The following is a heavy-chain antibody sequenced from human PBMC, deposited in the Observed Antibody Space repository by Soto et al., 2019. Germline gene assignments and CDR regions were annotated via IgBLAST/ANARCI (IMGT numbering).Heavy chain of an antibody. CDR3: ARDPGVRGSTGSFDY. CDR1: GGSISSYY. CDR2: IYYSGST. Sequence: SETLSLTCTVSGGSISSYYWSWIRQPPGKGLEWIGYIYYSGSTNYNPSLKSRVTISVDTSKNQFSLKLSSVTAADTAVYYCARDPGVRGSTGSFDYWGHGTLVTVSS. J-gene: IGHJ4*01. V-gene: IGHV4-59*01. D-gene: IGHD2-15*01.